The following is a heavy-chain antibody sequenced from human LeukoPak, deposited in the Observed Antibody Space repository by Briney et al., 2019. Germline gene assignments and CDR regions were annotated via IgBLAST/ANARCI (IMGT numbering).Heavy chain of an antibody. CDR2: ISPTGDGA. CDR3: ASEKAVAGMFDY. CDR1: GFTFSTYA. D-gene: IGHD6-19*01. V-gene: IGHV3-23*01. J-gene: IGHJ4*02. Sequence: GGSLRLSCAASGFTFSTYALHWVRQAPGKGLEWVSGISPTGDGAYYADSVKGRFTISRDNSKNTLYLQVNSLRAEDTAVYYCASEKAVAGMFDYWGQGTLVTVSS.